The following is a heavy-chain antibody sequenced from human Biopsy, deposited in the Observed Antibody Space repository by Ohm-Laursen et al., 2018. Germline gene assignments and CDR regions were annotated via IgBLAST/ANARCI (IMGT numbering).Heavy chain of an antibody. CDR1: GKTFSDYQ. J-gene: IGHJ4*02. CDR3: GNEVHGRDY. V-gene: IGHV4-34*08. Sequence: SDTLSLTCAVFGKTFSDYQWSWIRQPPGKGLVWIGQINQAGTTNYNPSLKSRVSISADASKYEFSLRLTSVPAADTAVYLCGNEVHGRDYWGLGAQVTVSS. D-gene: IGHD2-15*01. CDR2: INQAGTT.